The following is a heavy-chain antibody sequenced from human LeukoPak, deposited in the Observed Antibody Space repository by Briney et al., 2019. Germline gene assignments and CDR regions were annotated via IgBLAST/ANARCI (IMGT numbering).Heavy chain of an antibody. CDR2: IYSGDNT. CDR1: GLTVSDHY. Sequence: GGSLRLSCAASGLTVSDHYMSWVHQAPGKGLEWVSVIYSGDNTYYADSVKGRFTISRDNSKNTLYLQMNSLRAEDTAVYYCARSLYYFDYWGQGTLVTVSS. V-gene: IGHV3-66*01. J-gene: IGHJ4*02. CDR3: ARSLYYFDY.